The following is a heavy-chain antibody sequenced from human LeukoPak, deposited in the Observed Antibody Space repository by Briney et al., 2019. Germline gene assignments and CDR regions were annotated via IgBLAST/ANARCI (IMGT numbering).Heavy chain of an antibody. D-gene: IGHD3-3*01. J-gene: IGHJ6*02. V-gene: IGHV1-8*01. CDR1: GYTFTSYD. CDR2: MNPNSGNT. Sequence: GASVKVSCKASGYTFTSYDINWVRQVTGQGLEWMGWMNPNSGNTGYAQKFQGRVTMTRNTSISTAYMELSSLRSEDTAVYYCARGNYDFWSVGMDVWGQGTTVTVSS. CDR3: ARGNYDFWSVGMDV.